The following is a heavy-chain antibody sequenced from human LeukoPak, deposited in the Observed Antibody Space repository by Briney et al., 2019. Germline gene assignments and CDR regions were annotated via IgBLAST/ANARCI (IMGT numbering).Heavy chain of an antibody. V-gene: IGHV1-2*06. CDR2: INPNSGGT. D-gene: IGHD2-21*02. Sequence: GASVKVSCKASGYTFTDHYMHWVRQAPGQGLEWMGRINPNSGGTNYAQKFQGRVTMTRDTSISTAYMELSRLRPDDTAVYYCARESGCGGNCYDSDYWGQGTPVTVSS. CDR3: ARESGCGGNCYDSDY. CDR1: GYTFTDHY. J-gene: IGHJ4*02.